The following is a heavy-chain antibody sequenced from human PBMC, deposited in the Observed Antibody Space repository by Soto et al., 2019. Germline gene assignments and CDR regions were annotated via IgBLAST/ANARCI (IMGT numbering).Heavy chain of an antibody. Sequence: SETLSLTCTVSGVYISSSTDFWSWIRQYPGKGLERSGSIYYSGSTYYNPSLKSRVTISVDTSKNQFSLKLSSVTAADTAVYYCARYSGLTSSIAVAASFDYWGQGTLVTVSS. CDR3: ARYSGLTSSIAVAASFDY. D-gene: IGHD6-19*01. J-gene: IGHJ4*02. V-gene: IGHV4-39*01. CDR2: IYYSGST. CDR1: GVYISSSTDF.